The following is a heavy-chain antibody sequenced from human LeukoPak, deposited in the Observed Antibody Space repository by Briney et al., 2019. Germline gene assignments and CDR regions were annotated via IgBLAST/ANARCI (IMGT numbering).Heavy chain of an antibody. CDR3: VRDIGSSWSS. V-gene: IGHV3-53*01. CDR2: IYSGGST. D-gene: IGHD6-13*01. CDR1: GFTVSGNY. J-gene: IGHJ5*02. Sequence: GGSLRLSCAASGFTVSGNYMSWVRQTPGKGLEWVSVIYSGGSTYYADSVKGRFTLSRDNSKNTLYLQMNSLRAEDTAVYYCVRDIGSSWSSWGQGTLVTVSS.